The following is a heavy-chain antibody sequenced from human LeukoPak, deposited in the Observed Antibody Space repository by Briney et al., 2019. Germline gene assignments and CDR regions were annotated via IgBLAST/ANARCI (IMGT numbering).Heavy chain of an antibody. V-gene: IGHV3-53*01. D-gene: IGHD1-20*01. Sequence: PGGSLRLSCAASGFIVSSNYMSGVRQAPGKGLEWVSVIYSGGSTYYADSVKGRFSISRDKSKNTVYLQMNSLRAGDTAVYYCARARNNWNGNYFDNWGQGILVTVSS. CDR1: GFIVSSNY. J-gene: IGHJ4*02. CDR3: ARARNNWNGNYFDN. CDR2: IYSGGST.